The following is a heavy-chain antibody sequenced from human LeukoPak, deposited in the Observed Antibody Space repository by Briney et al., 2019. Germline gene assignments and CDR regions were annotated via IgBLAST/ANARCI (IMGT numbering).Heavy chain of an antibody. J-gene: IGHJ5*02. Sequence: GGLLRLSCAASGFTFSNYWMIWVRPAPGKGLEWVANIHEDASKKYYVDSVEGRFTISRDDAKNSLYLQMNSLRAEDTAMYYCATSTYSSSPSWGQGTLVTVSS. V-gene: IGHV3-7*01. CDR3: ATSTYSSSPS. CDR1: GFTFSNYW. D-gene: IGHD6-6*01. CDR2: IHEDASKK.